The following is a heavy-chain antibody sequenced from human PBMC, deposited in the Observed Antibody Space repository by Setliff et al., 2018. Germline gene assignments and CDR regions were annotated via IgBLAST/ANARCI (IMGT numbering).Heavy chain of an antibody. J-gene: IGHJ6*03. CDR1: GGSISGTYYY. V-gene: IGHV4-39*01. CDR3: ARHRGVVAASDYMDV. CDR2: IYYSGST. Sequence: SETLSLTCTVSGGSISGTYYYWGWIRQPPGKGLEWIGNIYYSGSTYYNPSLKSRVTISVDTSKNQFSLNLSSLTAADTAVYYCARHRGVVAASDYMDVWGKGTTVTV. D-gene: IGHD2-15*01.